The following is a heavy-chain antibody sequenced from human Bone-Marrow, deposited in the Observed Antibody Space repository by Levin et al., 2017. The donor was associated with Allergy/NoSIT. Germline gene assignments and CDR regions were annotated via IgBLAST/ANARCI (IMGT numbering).Heavy chain of an antibody. D-gene: IGHD3-10*01. J-gene: IGHJ6*02. CDR1: GFTFNSYD. CDR3: ARPQLDYHGSGSDYGVDL. CDR2: ISYDGSSK. Sequence: PGGSLRLSCAASGFTFNSYDMHWVRQAPGKGLEWLSVISYDGSSKFYADSVRGRFTVSRDSFKKTLFLQMNNLRLEDTAVYFCARPQLDYHGSGSDYGVDLWGQGTTVTVSS. V-gene: IGHV3-30-3*01.